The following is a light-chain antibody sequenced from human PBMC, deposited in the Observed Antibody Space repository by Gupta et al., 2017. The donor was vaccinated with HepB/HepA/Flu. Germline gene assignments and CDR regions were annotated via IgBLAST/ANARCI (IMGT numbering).Light chain of an antibody. CDR3: AVWDDSLNGWL. CDR1: SSNIVSST. CDR2: TNN. Sequence: QSVLPQPPSASGAPGPRVTISGAVISSNIVSSTVNWYQQLPGTAPRLLIYTNNERPSGVPDRFSGSKSVTSASLASSRLQAEDEADYYCAVWDDSLNGWLFGGGTKLTVL. J-gene: IGLJ3*02. V-gene: IGLV1-44*01.